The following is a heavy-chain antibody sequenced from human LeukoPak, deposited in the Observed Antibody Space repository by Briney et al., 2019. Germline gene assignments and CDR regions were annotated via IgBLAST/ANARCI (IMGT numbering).Heavy chain of an antibody. CDR2: INCDGSST. CDR1: GFTFSNNW. Sequence: GGSLRLSCAASGFTFSNNWMHWVREAPGKGLVWVSRINCDGSSTGYADSVKGRFTISRDNAKNTLYLQMTSLRVEDTAVYYCVRGGGSTCYNWGQGTLVTVSS. CDR3: VRGGGSTCYN. V-gene: IGHV3-74*01. D-gene: IGHD2-15*01. J-gene: IGHJ4*02.